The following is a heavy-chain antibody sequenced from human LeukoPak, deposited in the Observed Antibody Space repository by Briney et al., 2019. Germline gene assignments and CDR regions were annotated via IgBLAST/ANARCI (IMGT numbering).Heavy chain of an antibody. CDR3: ARQGPSDY. Sequence: GESLKIACKASGYSFTSNWIGWVRQLPGKGLEWMGIIFPADSDTRYSPSFQGRVSISADKSISTAYLQWSSLKASDTAIYYCARQGPSDYWGQGTLVTVSS. CDR2: IFPADSDT. V-gene: IGHV5-51*01. J-gene: IGHJ4*02. CDR1: GYSFTSNW.